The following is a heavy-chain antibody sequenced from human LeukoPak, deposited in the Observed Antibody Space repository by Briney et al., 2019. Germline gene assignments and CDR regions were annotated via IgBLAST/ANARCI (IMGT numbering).Heavy chain of an antibody. D-gene: IGHD4-23*01. V-gene: IGHV4-4*07. CDR1: GGSISSYY. Sequence: SETLSLTCTVSGGSISSYYWSWIRQPAGKGLEWIGRIYTSGSTNYNPSLKSRVTMSVDTSKNQFSLKLSSVTAADTAVYYCARVDYYGGFYYYYGMDVWGQGTTVTVSS. CDR2: IYTSGST. J-gene: IGHJ6*02. CDR3: ARVDYYGGFYYYYGMDV.